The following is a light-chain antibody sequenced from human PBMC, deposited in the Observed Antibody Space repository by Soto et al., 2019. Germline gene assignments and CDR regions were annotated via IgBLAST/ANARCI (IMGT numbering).Light chain of an antibody. J-gene: IGLJ3*02. V-gene: IGLV2-23*02. CDR2: EVS. Sequence: QSALTQPASVSGSPGQSITISCTGTSSDVGSYNLVSWYQHHPGKAPKFMIYEVSKRPSGVSNHFSGSKSGNTASLTISGLQAEDEADYYCCSYAGGRTWVFGGGTKLTVL. CDR1: SSDVGSYNL. CDR3: CSYAGGRTWV.